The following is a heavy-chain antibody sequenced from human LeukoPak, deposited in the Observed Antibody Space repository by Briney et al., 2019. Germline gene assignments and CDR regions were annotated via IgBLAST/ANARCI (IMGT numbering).Heavy chain of an antibody. Sequence: SETLSLTCAVSGYSISSGYYWGWIRQPPGKGLEWIGSICHSGSTYYNPSLKSRVTISVDTSKNQFSLKLSSVTAADTAVYYCARVDGDYPNWFDPWGQGTLVTVSS. V-gene: IGHV4-38-2*01. CDR2: ICHSGST. J-gene: IGHJ5*02. CDR1: GYSISSGYY. D-gene: IGHD4-17*01. CDR3: ARVDGDYPNWFDP.